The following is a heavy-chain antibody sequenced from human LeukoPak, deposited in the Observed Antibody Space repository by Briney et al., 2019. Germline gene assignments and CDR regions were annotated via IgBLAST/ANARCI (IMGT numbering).Heavy chain of an antibody. D-gene: IGHD3-3*01. Sequence: QTGGSLRLSCAASGFTFSSYAMSWVRQAPGKGLEWVSAISGSGGSTYYADSVKGRFTISRDNSKNALYLQMNSLRAEDTAVYYGAKDAPYYDFWSGYLYWGQGTLVTVSS. CDR2: ISGSGGST. CDR3: AKDAPYYDFWSGYLY. CDR1: GFTFSSYA. V-gene: IGHV3-23*01. J-gene: IGHJ4*02.